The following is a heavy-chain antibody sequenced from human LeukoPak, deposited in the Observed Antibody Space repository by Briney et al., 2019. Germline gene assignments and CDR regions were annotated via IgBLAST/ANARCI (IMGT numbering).Heavy chain of an antibody. V-gene: IGHV3-21*01. CDR2: ISSSSSYI. CDR3: ARDRGAARHNY. D-gene: IGHD6-6*01. Sequence: GGSLRLPCAASGFTFSSYSMNWVRQAPGKGLEWVSSISSSSSYIYYADSVKGRFTISRDNAKNSLYLQMNSLRAEDTAVYYCARDRGAARHNYWGQGTPVTVSS. CDR1: GFTFSSYS. J-gene: IGHJ4*02.